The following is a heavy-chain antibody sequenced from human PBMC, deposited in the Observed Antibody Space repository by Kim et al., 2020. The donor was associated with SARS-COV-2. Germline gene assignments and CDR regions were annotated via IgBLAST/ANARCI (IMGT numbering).Heavy chain of an antibody. D-gene: IGHD1-7*01. CDR2: INSDGSST. Sequence: GGSLRLSCAASGFTFSSYWMHWVRQAPGKGLVWVSRINSDGSSTSYADSVKGRFTISRDNAKNTLYLQMNSLRAEDTAVYYCARVLELWEYYYGMDVWGQGTTVTVSS. J-gene: IGHJ6*02. CDR3: ARVLELWEYYYGMDV. CDR1: GFTFSSYW. V-gene: IGHV3-74*01.